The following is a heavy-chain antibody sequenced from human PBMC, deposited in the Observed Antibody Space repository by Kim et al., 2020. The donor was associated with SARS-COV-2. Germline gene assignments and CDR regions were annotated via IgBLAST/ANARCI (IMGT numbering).Heavy chain of an antibody. V-gene: IGHV3-11*03. D-gene: IGHD3-9*01. J-gene: IGHJ4*02. Sequence: VKGRFTISRDNAKNSLYLQMNSRRAEDTAVYYCARTPYDILTGYYMNFDYWGQGTLVTVSS. CDR3: ARTPYDILTGYYMNFDY.